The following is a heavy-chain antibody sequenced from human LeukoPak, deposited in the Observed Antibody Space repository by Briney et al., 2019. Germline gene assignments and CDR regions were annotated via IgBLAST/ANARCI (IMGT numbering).Heavy chain of an antibody. Sequence: GESLKISCKGSGYSFTSYWIGWVRQMPGKGLEWMGIIYPGDSDTRYSPSFQGQVTISADKSISTAYLQWSSLKASDTAVYYCARLGGADIVVVPAASPYYFDYWGQGTLVTVSS. V-gene: IGHV5-51*01. CDR3: ARLGGADIVVVPAASPYYFDY. CDR1: GYSFTSYW. CDR2: IYPGDSDT. J-gene: IGHJ4*02. D-gene: IGHD2-2*01.